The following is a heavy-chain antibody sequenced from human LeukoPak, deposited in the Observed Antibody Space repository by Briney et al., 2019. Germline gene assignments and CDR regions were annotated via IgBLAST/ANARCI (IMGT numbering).Heavy chain of an antibody. V-gene: IGHV1-2*02. CDR2: INPNSGVT. J-gene: IGHJ5*02. D-gene: IGHD6-19*01. CDR3: ASGWSITGWYNNWFDP. CDR1: RYTFTGYY. Sequence: AASVKVSCKASRYTFTGYYMRWVRQAPGQGLEWMGWINPNSGVTNYAQKFQGRVTMTRDTSITTAYMELSRLRSDDTAVYFCASGWSITGWYNNWFDPWGQGTLVTVSS.